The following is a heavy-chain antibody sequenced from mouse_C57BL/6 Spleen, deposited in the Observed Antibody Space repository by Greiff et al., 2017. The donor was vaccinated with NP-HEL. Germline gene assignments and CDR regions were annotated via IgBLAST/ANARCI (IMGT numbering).Heavy chain of an antibody. CDR1: GFSFTSYG. Sequence: QVQLKESGPGLVAPSQSLSITCTVSGFSFTSYGVDWVRQPPGKGLEWLGVIWGGGSTNYNSALMSRLSISKDNSKSQVFLKMNSLQTDDTAMYYWAKHLEFYYYGSSFYAMDYWGQGTSVTVSS. D-gene: IGHD1-1*01. V-gene: IGHV2-9*01. CDR2: IWGGGST. CDR3: AKHLEFYYYGSSFYAMDY. J-gene: IGHJ4*01.